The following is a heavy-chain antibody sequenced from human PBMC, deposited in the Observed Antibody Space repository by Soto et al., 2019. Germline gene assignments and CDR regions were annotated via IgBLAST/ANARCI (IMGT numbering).Heavy chain of an antibody. V-gene: IGHV5-51*07. D-gene: IGHD1-26*01. CDR2: IYAGDSDT. CDR3: ARTVGATAYYYYGMDV. CDR1: GYSFTSYW. Sequence: GASLKISCKASGYSFTSYWNGWVHQMPGKGREWMGIIYAGDSDTSYSPSFPGQVTISADKSISPAYLQWSSLKASDTAMYYCARTVGATAYYYYGMDVWGQGTTVTVSS. J-gene: IGHJ6*02.